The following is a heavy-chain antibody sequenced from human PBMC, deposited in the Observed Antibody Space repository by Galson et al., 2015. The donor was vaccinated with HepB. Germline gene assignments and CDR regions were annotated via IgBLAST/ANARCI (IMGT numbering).Heavy chain of an antibody. V-gene: IGHV3-9*01. CDR3: ARVPTSGYYADY. J-gene: IGHJ4*02. Sequence: SLRLSCAASGFTFDDYAMHWVRQAPGKGLEWVSGISWNSGNTGYADSVKGRFTISRDNAKNSLYLQMNSLRAEDTALYYCARVPTSGYYADYWGQGTLVTVSS. CDR2: ISWNSGNT. D-gene: IGHD3-3*01. CDR1: GFTFDDYA.